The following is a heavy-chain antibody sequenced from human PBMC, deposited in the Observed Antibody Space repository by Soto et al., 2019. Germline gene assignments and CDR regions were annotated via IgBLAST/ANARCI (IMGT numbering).Heavy chain of an antibody. CDR1: GYTFTSYD. D-gene: IGHD3-22*01. CDR3: ARTYYYESSGSMASTFEY. CDR2: MIASNGNT. J-gene: IGHJ4*02. Sequence: ASVKVSCKASGYTFTSYDINWVRQATGQGLEWMGWMIASNGNTKYSQKFHGRVTITRDTSATTVYMELGSLIPEDTAVYYCARTYYYESSGSMASTFEYWGQGTLVTVSS. V-gene: IGHV1-3*01.